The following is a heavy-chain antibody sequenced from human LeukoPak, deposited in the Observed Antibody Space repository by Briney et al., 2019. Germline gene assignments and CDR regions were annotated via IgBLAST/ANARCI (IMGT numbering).Heavy chain of an antibody. J-gene: IGHJ4*02. CDR2: IWYDGSNE. CDR1: GFVFSNYG. CDR3: ARALPDYYDGSGYYDY. V-gene: IGHV3-33*01. D-gene: IGHD3-22*01. Sequence: GRSLRLSCAASGFVFSNYGMHWVRQAPGKGLEWVAVIWYDGSNEYYADSVKGRFTISRDNSKNTLYLQMNSLRPEDTAVYYCARALPDYYDGSGYYDYWGQGTLVTVSS.